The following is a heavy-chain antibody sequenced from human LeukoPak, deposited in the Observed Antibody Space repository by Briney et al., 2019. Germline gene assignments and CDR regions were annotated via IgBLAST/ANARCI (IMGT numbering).Heavy chain of an antibody. Sequence: ASVKVSCKASGGTFSSYTISWVRQAPGQGLEWMGRITPILGIANYAQKFQGRVTITADKSTSTAYMELSSLRSADTAVYYCARHRAPYDFSSRYHSIDYYIDVRGKGATVTVSS. D-gene: IGHD3-3*01. J-gene: IGHJ6*03. CDR3: ARHRAPYDFSSRYHSIDYYIDV. CDR2: ITPILGIA. CDR1: GGTFSSYT. V-gene: IGHV1-69*02.